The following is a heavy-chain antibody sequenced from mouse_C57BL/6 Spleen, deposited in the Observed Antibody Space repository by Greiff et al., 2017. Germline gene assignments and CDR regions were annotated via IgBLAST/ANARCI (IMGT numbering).Heavy chain of an antibody. V-gene: IGHV1-50*01. CDR2: IDPSDSYT. CDR1: GYTFTSYW. D-gene: IGHD1-1*01. J-gene: IGHJ1*03. Sequence: QVQLQQPGAELVKPGASVKLSCKASGYTFTSYWMQWVKQRPGQGLEWIGEIDPSDSYTNYNQKFKGKATLTVDTSSSTAYMQLSSLTSEDSAVYYCARLRSWYFDVWGTGTTVTVAS. CDR3: ARLRSWYFDV.